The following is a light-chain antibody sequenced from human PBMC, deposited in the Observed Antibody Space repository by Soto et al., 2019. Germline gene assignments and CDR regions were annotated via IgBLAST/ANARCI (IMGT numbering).Light chain of an antibody. V-gene: IGKV3D-11*01. J-gene: IGKJ4*01. Sequence: PGDRVSITFRESQGISNYLAWYQKKPGKVPQLLIYAASNRASGITARFSSSGSGTDFPLTISILAPDDFAVYFWQHRSNRPIFGGGTKVDIK. CDR2: AAS. CDR3: QHRSNRPI. CDR1: QGISNY.